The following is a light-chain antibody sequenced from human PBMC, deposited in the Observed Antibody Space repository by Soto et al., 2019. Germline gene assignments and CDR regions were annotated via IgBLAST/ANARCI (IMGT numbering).Light chain of an antibody. J-gene: IGKJ4*01. CDR2: DAS. V-gene: IGKV3-11*01. CDR3: QYRGIWPPGAT. Sequence: EIVLTQSPVTLPLSPGERATLSCRASQSINNYLACYQQKPGQPPRLLIYDASNRATAIPVRFSGSGSGTDCTLTISSLEREDSAVYYCQYRGIWPPGATFGGGTKVEIK. CDR1: QSINNY.